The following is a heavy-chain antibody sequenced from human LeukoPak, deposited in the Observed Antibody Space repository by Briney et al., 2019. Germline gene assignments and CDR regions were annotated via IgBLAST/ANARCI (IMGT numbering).Heavy chain of an antibody. V-gene: IGHV1-8*01. D-gene: IGHD6-13*01. CDR3: AREYSSSWYYYYGMDV. CDR2: MNPNSGNT. J-gene: IGHJ6*02. Sequence: ASVKVSCKASGYTFTSYDINWVRQATGQGLEWMGWMNPNSGNTGYAQKFQGRVTMTRNTSISTAYMKLNSLRGEDTAVYYCAREYSSSWYYYYGMDVWGQGTTVTVSS. CDR1: GYTFTSYD.